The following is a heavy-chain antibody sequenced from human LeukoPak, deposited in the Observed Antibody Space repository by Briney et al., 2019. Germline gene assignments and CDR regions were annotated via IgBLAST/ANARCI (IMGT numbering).Heavy chain of an antibody. CDR1: GFTVSSNY. D-gene: IGHD5-12*01. CDR3: ARSGSGYDFGYYYYMDV. CDR2: IYSGGST. J-gene: IGHJ6*03. V-gene: IGHV3-66*01. Sequence: GGSLRLSCAASGFTVSSNYMSWVRQAPGKGLEWVSVIYSGGSTYYADSVKGRFTISRDNSKNTLYLQMNSLRAEDTAVYYCARSGSGYDFGYYYYMDVWGKGTTVTVSS.